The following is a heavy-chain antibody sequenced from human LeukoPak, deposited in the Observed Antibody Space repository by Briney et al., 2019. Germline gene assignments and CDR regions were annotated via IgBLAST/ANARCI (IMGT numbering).Heavy chain of an antibody. CDR2: IKQDGSEK. CDR3: ARDLYYDFWSGYYTYNWFDP. J-gene: IGHJ5*02. CDR1: GFTFSSYW. V-gene: IGHV3-7*01. Sequence: GGSLRLSCAASGFTFSSYWMSWVRQAPGKGLEWVANIKQDGSEKYYVDSVKGRFTISRDNAKNSLYLQMNSLRAEDTAVYYCARDLYYDFWSGYYTYNWFDPWGQGTLVTVSS. D-gene: IGHD3-3*01.